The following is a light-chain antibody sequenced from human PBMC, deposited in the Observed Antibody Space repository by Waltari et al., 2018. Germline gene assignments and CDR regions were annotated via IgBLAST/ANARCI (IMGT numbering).Light chain of an antibody. CDR2: DTS. CDR3: QQRRDWPLT. Sequence: DIVLTQSPAILYLSPGESASLSCRASQSVTNYLAWYQQKPGQAPRLLIYDTSNRATGIPARFSGSGFGTDFTLTISSLEPEDFAVYYCQQRRDWPLTFGGGTKVEIK. V-gene: IGKV3-11*01. J-gene: IGKJ4*01. CDR1: QSVTNY.